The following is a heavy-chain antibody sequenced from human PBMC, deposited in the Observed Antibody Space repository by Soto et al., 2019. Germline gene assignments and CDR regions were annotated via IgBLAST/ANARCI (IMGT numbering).Heavy chain of an antibody. CDR2: ISYDGSNK. CDR3: AREGGYGCGGDCLGVEEFDY. V-gene: IGHV3-30-3*01. D-gene: IGHD2-21*02. Sequence: QVQLVESGGGVVQPGRSLRLSCAASGFTFSSYAMHWVRQAPGKGLEWVAVISYDGSNKYYADSVKGRFTISRDNSKNTXYXXMNSLRAEDTAVYYCAREGGYGCGGDCLGVEEFDYWGQGTLVTVSS. CDR1: GFTFSSYA. J-gene: IGHJ4*02.